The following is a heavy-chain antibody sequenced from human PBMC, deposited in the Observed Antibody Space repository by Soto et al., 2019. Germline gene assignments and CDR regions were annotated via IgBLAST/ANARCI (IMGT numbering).Heavy chain of an antibody. CDR3: AKDGHSIFCLDY. D-gene: IGHD3-9*01. CDR1: GFTFSSYG. Sequence: PGGSLRLSCAASGFTFSSYGMHWVRQAPGKGLEWVAVISYDGSNKYYADSVKGRFTISRDNSKSTLYLQMNSLRAEDTAVYYCAKDGHSIFCLDYWGQGTLVTVSS. J-gene: IGHJ4*02. V-gene: IGHV3-30*18. CDR2: ISYDGSNK.